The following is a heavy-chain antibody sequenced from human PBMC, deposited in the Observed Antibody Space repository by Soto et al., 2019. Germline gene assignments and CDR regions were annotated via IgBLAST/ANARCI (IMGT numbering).Heavy chain of an antibody. CDR3: ARTASSWYQDDAFDI. CDR2: IYPGDSDT. V-gene: IGHV5-51*01. D-gene: IGHD6-13*01. CDR1: GYSFTSYW. Sequence: GGSLRLSCKGSGYSFTSYWIGWVRQMPGKGLEWMGIIYPGDSDTRYSPSFQGQVTISADKSISTAYLQWSSLKASDTAMYYCARTASSWYQDDAFDIWGQGTMVTVSS. J-gene: IGHJ3*02.